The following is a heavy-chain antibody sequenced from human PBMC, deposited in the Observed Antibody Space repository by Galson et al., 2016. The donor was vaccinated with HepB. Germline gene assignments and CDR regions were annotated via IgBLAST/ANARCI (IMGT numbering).Heavy chain of an antibody. CDR2: VDPEDGES. Sequence: VKVSCKVSGYIFTDNYIYWVQQAPGKGLEWMGFVDPEDGESTYAEKFQGRVTITADTSTNTAYMELSSLRSEDTAVYYCAIVRAVTDHDAFDIWGQGTMVTVSS. J-gene: IGHJ3*02. CDR1: GYIFTDNY. V-gene: IGHV1-69-2*01. CDR3: AIVRAVTDHDAFDI. D-gene: IGHD6-19*01.